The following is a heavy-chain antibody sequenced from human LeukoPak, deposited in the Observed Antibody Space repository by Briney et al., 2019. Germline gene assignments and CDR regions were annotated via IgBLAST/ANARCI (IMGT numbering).Heavy chain of an antibody. Sequence: GASVKVSCKASGYTFTSYFMHWVRQAPGQGPEWMGIINPNSGDTTYAQKFQGRVTVTRDTSTSTVYMELRSLRSDDTAVYYCAREKRQQLVVYYYYYYMDVGGKGTTVTVSS. V-gene: IGHV1-46*01. CDR2: INPNSGDT. J-gene: IGHJ6*03. CDR3: AREKRQQLVVYYYYYYMDV. D-gene: IGHD6-6*01. CDR1: GYTFTSYF.